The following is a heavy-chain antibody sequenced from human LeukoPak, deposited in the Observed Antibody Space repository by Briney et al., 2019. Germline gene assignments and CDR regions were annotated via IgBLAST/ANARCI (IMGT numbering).Heavy chain of an antibody. Sequence: GGSLRLSCAASGFSFSTHWMSWFRQAPGKGLEWVALIKRDGSVIHYVDSVKGRFTISRDNAKNSLSLQMNSLRADDTAVYYCAGDEGWTFDIWGQGTKVTVSS. J-gene: IGHJ3*02. CDR1: GFSFSTHW. CDR2: IKRDGSVI. CDR3: AGDEGWTFDI. V-gene: IGHV3-7*01. D-gene: IGHD5-24*01.